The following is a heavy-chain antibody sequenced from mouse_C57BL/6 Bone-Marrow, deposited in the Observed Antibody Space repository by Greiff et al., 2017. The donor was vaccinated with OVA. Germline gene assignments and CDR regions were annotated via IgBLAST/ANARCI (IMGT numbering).Heavy chain of an antibody. V-gene: IGHV1-81*01. CDR2: IYPRSGNT. CDR1: GYTFTSYG. D-gene: IGHD2-2*01. Sequence: VQLQESGAELARPGASVKLSCKASGYTFTSYGISWVKQRPGQGLEWIGEIYPRSGNTYYNEKFKGKATLTADKSSSTAYMELRSLTSEDSAVYVCARGWGYDDFDYWGQGTTLTVSS. CDR3: ARGWGYDDFDY. J-gene: IGHJ2*01.